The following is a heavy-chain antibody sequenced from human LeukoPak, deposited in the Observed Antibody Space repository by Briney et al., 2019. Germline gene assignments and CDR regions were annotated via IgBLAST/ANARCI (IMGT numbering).Heavy chain of an antibody. Sequence: SETLSLTCTVSGGSISSYYWSWIRQPPGKGLECIGYIYYSGSTNYNPSLKSRVTISVDTSKNQFSLKLSSVTAADTAVYYCARLDWQQLTDYWGQGTRVTVSS. J-gene: IGHJ4*02. CDR3: ARLDWQQLTDY. V-gene: IGHV4-59*01. D-gene: IGHD6-13*01. CDR1: GGSISSYY. CDR2: IYYSGST.